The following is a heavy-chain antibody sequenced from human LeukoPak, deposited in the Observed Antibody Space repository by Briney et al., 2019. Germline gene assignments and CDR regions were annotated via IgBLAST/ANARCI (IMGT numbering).Heavy chain of an antibody. V-gene: IGHV3-11*05. CDR1: GFTFSTFY. CDR3: ARERWFDP. CDR2: ISGSGDYT. J-gene: IGHJ5*02. Sequence: GGSLRLSCAASGFTFSTFYMSWVRQAPGKGLEWVSYISGSGDYTLYATSVKGRFTISRDNSKNTLYFQMNSLRAEDTAVYYCARERWFDPWGQGTLVTVSS.